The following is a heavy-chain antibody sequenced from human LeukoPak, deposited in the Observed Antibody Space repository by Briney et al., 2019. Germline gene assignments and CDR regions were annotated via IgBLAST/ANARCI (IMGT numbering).Heavy chain of an antibody. D-gene: IGHD3-10*01. CDR3: ARGGSYSCLDY. V-gene: IGHV3-11*04. CDR2: ISNSDGTT. Sequence: GGSLRLSCAASGFTFSDDYMTWIRQAPGKRLEWVSYISNSDGTTYYADFVRGRFTISRDNAKKSLYLQMNSLRVEDTAVYYCARGGSYSCLDYWGQGTLVTVSS. CDR1: GFTFSDDY. J-gene: IGHJ4*02.